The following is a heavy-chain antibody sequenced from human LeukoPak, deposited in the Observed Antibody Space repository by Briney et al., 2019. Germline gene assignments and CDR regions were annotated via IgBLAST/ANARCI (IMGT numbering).Heavy chain of an antibody. CDR3: ARRGEYCGGDCYDWYFDL. CDR2: IVPILGIA. D-gene: IGHD2-21*02. CDR1: GGTFSSYT. J-gene: IGHJ2*01. V-gene: IGHV1-69*02. Sequence: SVKVSCKASGGTFSSYTMSWVRQAPGQGLEWMGMIVPILGIANYAQKFQGRVTITADKSTSTAYMELSGLRSEDTAVYYCARRGEYCGGDCYDWYFDLWGRGTLVTVSS.